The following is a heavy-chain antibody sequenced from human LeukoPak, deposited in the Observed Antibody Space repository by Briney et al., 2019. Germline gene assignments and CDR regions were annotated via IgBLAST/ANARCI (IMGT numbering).Heavy chain of an antibody. CDR1: GFTFSSYS. D-gene: IGHD6-19*01. V-gene: IGHV3-21*01. Sequence: GGSLRLSCAASGFTFSSYSMNWVRQAPGKGLEWVSSISSSSSYIYYAGSVKGRFTISRDNAKNSLYLQMNSLRAEDTAVYYCAREGSGSGHDYWGQGTLATVSS. CDR3: AREGSGSGHDY. CDR2: ISSSSSYI. J-gene: IGHJ4*02.